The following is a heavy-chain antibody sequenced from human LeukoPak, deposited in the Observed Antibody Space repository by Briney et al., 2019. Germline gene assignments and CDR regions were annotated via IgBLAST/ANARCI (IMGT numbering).Heavy chain of an antibody. CDR3: ARPWSSSGNQEAFNYYYGMDV. Sequence: GGSLRLSCVASGFTVSSNYMSWVRQAPGKGLQWAPVIYSGGRTYYADSVKGRFTISRDNSKNTLYLQMNSLGAEDTAVYYCARPWSSSGNQEAFNYYYGMDVWGQGTTVTVSS. D-gene: IGHD6-13*01. J-gene: IGHJ6*02. V-gene: IGHV3-53*01. CDR2: IYSGGRT. CDR1: GFTVSSNY.